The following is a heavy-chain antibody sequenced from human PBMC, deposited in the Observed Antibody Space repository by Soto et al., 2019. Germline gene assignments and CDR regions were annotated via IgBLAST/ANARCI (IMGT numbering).Heavy chain of an antibody. CDR2: INHSGST. D-gene: IGHD3-9*01. J-gene: IGHJ6*04. V-gene: IGHV4-34*01. CDR1: GGSFSGYY. CDR3: ARATKYYDILSGYYVGGMDV. Sequence: PSETLSLTCAVYGGSFSGYYWSWIRQPPGKGLEWIGEINHSGSTNYNPSLKSRVTISVDTSKNQFSLKLSSVTAADTAVYYCARATKYYDILSGYYVGGMDVWGKGTTVTVS.